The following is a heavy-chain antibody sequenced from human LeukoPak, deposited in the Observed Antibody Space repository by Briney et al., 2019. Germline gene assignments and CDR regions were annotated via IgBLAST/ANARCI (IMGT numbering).Heavy chain of an antibody. D-gene: IGHD2-15*01. Sequence: SETLSLTCTVSGDSISSSRCYWGWIRQPPGKGLEWIGSIYYSGSTYYNPSLKSRVTISVDTSKNLFSLKLSSVTAADTAVYYCAREGEVVATNDAFDIWGQGTMVTVSS. J-gene: IGHJ3*02. V-gene: IGHV4-39*07. CDR1: GDSISSSRCY. CDR2: IYYSGST. CDR3: AREGEVVATNDAFDI.